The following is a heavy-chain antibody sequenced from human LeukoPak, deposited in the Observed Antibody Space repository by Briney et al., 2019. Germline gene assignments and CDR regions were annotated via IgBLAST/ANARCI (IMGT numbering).Heavy chain of an antibody. D-gene: IGHD3-10*01. J-gene: IGHJ5*02. CDR3: AKDLNYYGSGSSDP. Sequence: GGSLRLSCIASGFTFSSYTMHWVRRAPGKGLEYVSAVSSDGSNTYYADSVKGRFTISRDNSKNTLYLQMNSLRAEDTAVYYCAKDLNYYGSGSSDPWGQGTLVTVSS. CDR1: GFTFSSYT. V-gene: IGHV3-64*04. CDR2: VSSDGSNT.